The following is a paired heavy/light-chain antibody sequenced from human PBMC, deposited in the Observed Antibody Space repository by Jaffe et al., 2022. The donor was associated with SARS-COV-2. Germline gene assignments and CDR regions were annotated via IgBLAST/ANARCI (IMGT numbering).Heavy chain of an antibody. V-gene: IGHV3-49*03. Sequence: EVQLVESGGGLVQPGRSLRLSCTASGFIFGDYTMGWFRQAPGKGLEWVGFIRSKLSAGTTQYAASVRGRFTVSRDDSKSVAYLQMNSLKTEDTAVYYCTKMSGSYADWGQGTLVTVSS. CDR1: GFIFGDYT. J-gene: IGHJ4*02. D-gene: IGHD1-26*01. CDR2: IRSKLSAGTT. CDR3: TKMSGSYAD.
Light chain of an antibody. CDR3: TSYTSISTWV. V-gene: IGLV2-14*01. J-gene: IGLJ3*02. CDR1: SSDVGDDNY. CDR2: DVS. Sequence: QSALTQPASVSGSPGQSITISCTGTSSDVGDDNYVAWYQQHPGKAPKLMIYDVSNRPSGVSIRFSGSKSGNTASLTISGLQTEDEADYYCTSYTSISTWVFGGGTRLTVL.